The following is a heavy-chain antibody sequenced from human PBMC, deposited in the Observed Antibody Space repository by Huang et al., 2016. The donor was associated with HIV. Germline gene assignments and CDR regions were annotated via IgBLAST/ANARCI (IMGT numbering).Heavy chain of an antibody. D-gene: IGHD3-3*01. CDR2: IKQDGSEK. CDR1: GFTFSNYW. CDR3: ARGGAPYYGFWSGGHHFGLDV. J-gene: IGHJ6*02. Sequence: VQLVESGGGLVQPGGSLRLSCVASGFTFSNYWMRWVRQAPVKGLEWVANIKQDGSEKYYVDSMKGRLTISRYNAKNSLYLQMNSLSAEDTAVYWWARGGAPYYGFWSGGHHFGLDVWGQGTTVTVSS. V-gene: IGHV3-7*01.